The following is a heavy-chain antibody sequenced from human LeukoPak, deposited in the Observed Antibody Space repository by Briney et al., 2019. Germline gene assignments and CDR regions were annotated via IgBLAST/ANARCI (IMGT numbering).Heavy chain of an antibody. CDR2: ISWNSGSI. CDR3: AKEGPRRYFQH. CDR1: GCTFDDYG. J-gene: IGHJ1*01. V-gene: IGHV3-9*03. Sequence: SGGSLRVSCAASGCTFDDYGMSWVRQAPGKGLEWVSGISWNSGSIGYADSVKGRFTISRDNAKNSLYLQMNSLRAEDMALYYCAKEGPRRYFQHWGQGTLVTVSS.